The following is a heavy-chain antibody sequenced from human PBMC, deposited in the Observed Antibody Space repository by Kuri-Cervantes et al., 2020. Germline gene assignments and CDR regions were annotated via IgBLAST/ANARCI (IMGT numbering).Heavy chain of an antibody. V-gene: IGHV1-69*05. CDR2: IIPIFATA. CDR1: GYTFTRNG. CDR3: AREVAAAAGAFDY. J-gene: IGHJ4*02. Sequence: SVKVSCKTSGYTFTRNGISWVRQAPGQGLEWMGGIIPIFATARYAQKFQGRVTITTDESTSTAYMELRSLRSDDTAVYYCAREVAAAAGAFDYWGQGTLVTVSS. D-gene: IGHD6-13*01.